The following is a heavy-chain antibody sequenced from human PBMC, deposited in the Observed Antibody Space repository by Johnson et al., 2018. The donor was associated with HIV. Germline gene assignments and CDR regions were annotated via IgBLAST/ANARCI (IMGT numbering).Heavy chain of an antibody. Sequence: QVQLVESGGGVVQPGSSLRLSCAASGFTFSGYAMHWVRQAPGMGLGWVALISYDGSNKYYADSVKGRFIISRDTSKNTLYLQMNSLRAEETAVYYCARDGPYYDSSGYYYGTVFYAFDIWGQGTMVTVSS. CDR3: ARDGPYYDSSGYYYGTVFYAFDI. J-gene: IGHJ3*02. CDR1: GFTFSGYA. CDR2: ISYDGSNK. V-gene: IGHV3-30*04. D-gene: IGHD3-22*01.